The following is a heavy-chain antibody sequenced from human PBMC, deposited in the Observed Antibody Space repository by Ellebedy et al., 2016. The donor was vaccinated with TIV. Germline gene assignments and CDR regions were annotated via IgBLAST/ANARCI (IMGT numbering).Heavy chain of an antibody. Sequence: MPSETLSLTCAVSGGSISSTNWWTWARQPPGKGLEWIGEIYHSGSTNYNPSLKSRVTISVDKSKNQVSLKLSSVTAADTAVYFCARAPYDVYRYFHLWGRGTLVAVSS. J-gene: IGHJ2*01. CDR3: ARAPYDVYRYFHL. CDR2: IYHSGST. D-gene: IGHD3-3*01. V-gene: IGHV4-4*02. CDR1: GGSISSTNW.